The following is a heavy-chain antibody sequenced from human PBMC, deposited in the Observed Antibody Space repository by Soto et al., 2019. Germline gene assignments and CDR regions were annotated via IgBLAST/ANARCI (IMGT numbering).Heavy chain of an antibody. CDR2: IDPSDSYT. Sequence: PGESLKISCKGSGYSFTSYWISWVRQMPGKGLEWMGRIDPSDSYTNYSPSFQGHVTISADKSISTAYLQWSSLEASDTAMYYCARRPGSSGSYYYYGMDVWGQGTTVTVSS. CDR3: ARRPGSSGSYYYYGMDV. CDR1: GYSFTSYW. J-gene: IGHJ6*02. V-gene: IGHV5-10-1*01. D-gene: IGHD6-19*01.